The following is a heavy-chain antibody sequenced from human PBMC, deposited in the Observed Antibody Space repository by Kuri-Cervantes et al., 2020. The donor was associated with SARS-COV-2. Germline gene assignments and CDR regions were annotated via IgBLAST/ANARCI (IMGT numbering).Heavy chain of an antibody. CDR3: ASELLWYFDL. Sequence: GESLKISCTASDFAFTNYPMHWVRQAPGKGLEWVALISYDGRKINYSESVKGRFTISRDNSQSALYLQMNSLRAEDTAVYYCASELLWYFDLWGRGTLVTVSS. V-gene: IGHV3-30*04. CDR1: DFAFTNYP. J-gene: IGHJ2*01. D-gene: IGHD1-26*01. CDR2: ISYDGRKI.